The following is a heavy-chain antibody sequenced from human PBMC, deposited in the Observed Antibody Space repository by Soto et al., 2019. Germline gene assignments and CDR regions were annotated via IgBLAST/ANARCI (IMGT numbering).Heavy chain of an antibody. CDR3: AWGGYRGYDYNYYYYGMDV. V-gene: IGHV1-69*13. D-gene: IGHD5-12*01. CDR1: GGIFSSYA. J-gene: IGHJ6*02. Sequence: SVKVSCKASGGIFSSYAISWVRQAPGQGLEWMGGIIPIFGPANYAQKFQGRVTITADESTSTAYMYLSSLRSEDTAVYYCAWGGYRGYDYNYYYYGMDVWGQGTTVTVSS. CDR2: IIPIFGPA.